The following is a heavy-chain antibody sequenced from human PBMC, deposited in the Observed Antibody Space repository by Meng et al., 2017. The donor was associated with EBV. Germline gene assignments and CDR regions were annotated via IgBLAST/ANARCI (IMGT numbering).Heavy chain of an antibody. J-gene: IGHJ4*02. CDR3: VRGPPVGVPGPGDY. Sequence: QDLLMQSRAEVNIHGAPVKVSCKHYGDAFTSCIFHWVRQAPGQRLEWMGWINVGVGYTKYSQKFQGRVTISSDTSATTGYMELSSLRSEDTAVYYCVRGPPVGVPGPGDYWGQGTLVTVSS. V-gene: IGHV1-3*01. CDR2: INVGVGYT. D-gene: IGHD2-21*01. CDR1: GDAFTSCI.